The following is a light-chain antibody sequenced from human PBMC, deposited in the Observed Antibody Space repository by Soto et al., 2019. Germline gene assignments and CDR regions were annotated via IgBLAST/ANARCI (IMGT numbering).Light chain of an antibody. CDR3: QQYSNWPPIT. CDR2: GAS. J-gene: IGKJ5*01. CDR1: QSVSSY. Sequence: EIVLTRSPATLSLSPGERATLSCRASQSVSSYLAWYQQKPGQAPRLLIYGASTRATGIPVRFSGSGSGTEFTLTITSLQSEDFAVYYCQQYSNWPPITFGQGTRLEIK. V-gene: IGKV3-15*01.